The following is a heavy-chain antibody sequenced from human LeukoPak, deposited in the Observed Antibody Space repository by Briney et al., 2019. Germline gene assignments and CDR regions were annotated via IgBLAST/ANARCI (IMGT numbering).Heavy chain of an antibody. CDR1: GGSISSGSYY. V-gene: IGHV4-61*02. CDR2: IYTSGST. CDR3: ARDEVVVAATTPPYYYYGMDV. J-gene: IGHJ6*02. D-gene: IGHD2-15*01. Sequence: PSETLSLTCTVSGGSISSGSYYWSWIRQPAGKGLEWIGRIYTSGSTNYNPSLKSRVTISVDTSKNQFSLKLSSVTAADTAVYYCARDEVVVAATTPPYYYYGMDVWGQGTTVTVSS.